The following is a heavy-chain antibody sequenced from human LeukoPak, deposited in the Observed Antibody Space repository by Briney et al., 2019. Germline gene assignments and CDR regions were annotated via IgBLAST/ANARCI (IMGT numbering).Heavy chain of an antibody. J-gene: IGHJ5*02. CDR1: GYTFRNYG. D-gene: IGHD6-19*01. CDR2: ISPYNGNT. CDR3: TRGGSSGPEGWFDP. V-gene: IGHV1-18*01. Sequence: VASVKVSCKASGYTFRNYGITWVRQAPGQGLEWMGWISPYNGNTRYAQKVQGRVTMTTDTPTSTAYMELRSLRSDDTAVYYCTRGGSSGPEGWFDPWAQGTLVTVSS.